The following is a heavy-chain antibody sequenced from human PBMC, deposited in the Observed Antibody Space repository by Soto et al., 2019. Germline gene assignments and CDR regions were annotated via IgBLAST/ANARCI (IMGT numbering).Heavy chain of an antibody. CDR3: ARDTRFGYGMDV. CDR1: GGSISSYY. J-gene: IGHJ6*02. CDR2: IYYSGST. Sequence: QVQLQESGPGLVKPSETLSLTCTVSGGSISSYYWSWIRQPPGKGLEWIGYIYYSGSTNYNPSLKSRXXIXVXXSKNQFSLKLSSVTAADTAVYYCARDTRFGYGMDVWGQGTTVTVSS. V-gene: IGHV4-59*01. D-gene: IGHD3-10*01.